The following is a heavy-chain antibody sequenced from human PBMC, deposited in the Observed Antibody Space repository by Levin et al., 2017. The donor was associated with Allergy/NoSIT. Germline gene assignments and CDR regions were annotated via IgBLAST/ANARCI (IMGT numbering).Heavy chain of an antibody. D-gene: IGHD2-15*01. CDR3: TTVLLGSAHFDY. Sequence: GASVKVSCAASGFTFSKAWMSWVRQAPGKGLEWVGRIKIKTDGGTSDYAAPVKGRFTMSTDDSINTLYLEMNSLKTEDTAVYYCTTVLLGSAHFDYWGQGTLVTVSS. J-gene: IGHJ4*02. CDR2: IKIKTDGGTS. CDR1: GFTFSKAW. V-gene: IGHV3-15*01.